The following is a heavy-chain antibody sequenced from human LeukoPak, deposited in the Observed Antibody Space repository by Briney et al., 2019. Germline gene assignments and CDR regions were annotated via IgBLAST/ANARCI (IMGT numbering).Heavy chain of an antibody. CDR1: GITYSSYE. V-gene: IGHV3-48*03. Sequence: GGSLRLSCAASGITYSSYEMNWVRQAPGKGLEWVSYISSSGSTIYYADSVKGRFTISRDNAKNTLYLQMNSLRAEDTAVYYCARDYSSDWYYFDYWGQGTLVTVSS. CDR3: ARDYSSDWYYFDY. J-gene: IGHJ4*02. CDR2: ISSSGSTI. D-gene: IGHD6-19*01.